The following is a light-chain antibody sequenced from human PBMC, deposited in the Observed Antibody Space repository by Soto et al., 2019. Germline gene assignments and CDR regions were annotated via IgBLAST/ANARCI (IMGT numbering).Light chain of an antibody. J-gene: IGKJ1*01. V-gene: IGKV3-15*01. CDR3: QQYNNWPTWT. CDR1: QSVSSN. CDR2: GAS. Sequence: EIVMTQSPATLSVSPGERATLSCRASQSVSSNLAWYQQKPAQAPRLLLYGASTRANGIPARFSGSGSGTEFTLTISSLQSEDFAVYYCQQYNNWPTWTFGQGTQVDNK.